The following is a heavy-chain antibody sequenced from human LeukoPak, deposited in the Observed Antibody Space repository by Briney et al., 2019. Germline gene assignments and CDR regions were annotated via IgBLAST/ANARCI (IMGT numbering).Heavy chain of an antibody. J-gene: IGHJ6*03. V-gene: IGHV1-46*01. CDR3: ARAYSSSWYLYYYYYMDV. CDR1: GYTFTSYY. Sequence: ASVKVSCMASGYTFTSYYMHWVRQAPGQGLEWMGIINPSGGSTSYAQKFQGRVTMTRDMSTSTVYMELSSLRSEDTAVYYCARAYSSSWYLYYYYYMDVWGKGTTVTVSS. D-gene: IGHD6-13*01. CDR2: INPSGGST.